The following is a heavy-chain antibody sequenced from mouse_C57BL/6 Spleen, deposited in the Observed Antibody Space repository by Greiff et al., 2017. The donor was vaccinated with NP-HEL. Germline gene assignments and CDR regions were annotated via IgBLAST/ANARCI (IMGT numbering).Heavy chain of an antibody. CDR2: INPNNGGT. CDR1: GYTFTDYN. CDR3: ARVYYGSSYVGFAY. J-gene: IGHJ3*01. Sequence: EVQLQQSGPELVKPGASVKIPCKASGYTFTDYNMDWVKQSHGKSLEWIGDINPNNGGTIYNQKFKGKATLTVDKSSSTAYMALRSLTSADTAVYYCARVYYGSSYVGFAYWGQGTLVTVSA. V-gene: IGHV1-18*01. D-gene: IGHD1-1*01.